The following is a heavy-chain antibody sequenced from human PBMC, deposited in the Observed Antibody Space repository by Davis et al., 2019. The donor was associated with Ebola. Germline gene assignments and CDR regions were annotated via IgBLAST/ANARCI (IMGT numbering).Heavy chain of an antibody. CDR3: ARDGLDYGDQSTDGSNGMDV. CDR1: GFTFSSYA. V-gene: IGHV3-30-3*01. Sequence: GESLKISCAASGFTFSSYAMHWVRQAPGKGLEWVAVISYDGSNKYYADSVKGRFTISRDNSKNTLYLQMNSLRAEDTAVYYCARDGLDYGDQSTDGSNGMDVWGQGTTVTVSS. CDR2: ISYDGSNK. D-gene: IGHD4-17*01. J-gene: IGHJ6*02.